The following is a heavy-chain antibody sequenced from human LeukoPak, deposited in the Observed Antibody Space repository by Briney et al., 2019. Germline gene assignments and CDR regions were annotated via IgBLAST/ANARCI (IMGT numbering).Heavy chain of an antibody. CDR3: ASPEMATALWGAFDN. CDR2: INPNSGGT. J-gene: IGHJ3*02. CDR1: GYTFTTYG. Sequence: ASVKVSCKASGYTFTTYGISWVRQAPGQGLEWLGWINPNSGGTNYAQKLQGRVTMTRDTSISTAYMELNNLRSDDTAVYYCASPEMATALWGAFDNWGQGTMVTVSS. D-gene: IGHD5-24*01. V-gene: IGHV1-2*02.